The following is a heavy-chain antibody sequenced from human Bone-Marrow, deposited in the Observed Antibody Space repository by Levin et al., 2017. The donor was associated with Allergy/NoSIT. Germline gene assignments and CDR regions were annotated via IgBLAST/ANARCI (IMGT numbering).Heavy chain of an antibody. V-gene: IGHV5-51*01. Sequence: GESLKISCKGSGYSFPSHWIAWVRQMPGKGLEWMGIIYAGDSNTRYSPSFQGQITIAADKSLSTAYLQWSSLQASDTAMYYCARHREGSSSRPRVFDIWGQGTMVTVSS. CDR3: ARHREGSSSRPRVFDI. CDR1: GYSFPSHW. J-gene: IGHJ3*02. D-gene: IGHD6-6*01. CDR2: IYAGDSNT.